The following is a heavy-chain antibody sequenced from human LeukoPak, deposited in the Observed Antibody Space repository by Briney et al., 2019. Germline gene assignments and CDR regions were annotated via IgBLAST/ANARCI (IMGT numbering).Heavy chain of an antibody. CDR1: GGSFSGYY. CDR3: ARGGPYCSSTSCYAGRLYYYYYMDV. J-gene: IGHJ6*03. CDR2: INHSGST. Sequence: SETLSLTCAVYGGSFSGYYWSWIRQPPGKGLEWIGEINHSGSTNYNPSLKSRVTILVDTSKNQFSLKLSSVTAADTAVYYCARGGPYCSSTSCYAGRLYYYYYMDVWGKGTTVTVSS. D-gene: IGHD2-2*01. V-gene: IGHV4-34*01.